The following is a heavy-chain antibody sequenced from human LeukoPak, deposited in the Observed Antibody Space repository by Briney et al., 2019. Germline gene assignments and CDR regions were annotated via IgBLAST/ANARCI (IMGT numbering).Heavy chain of an antibody. CDR2: INSDGSST. CDR1: GFTFSSYW. Sequence: PGGSLRLSCAASGFTFSSYWMHWVRQAPGKGLVWVSRINSDGSSTSYADSVKGRFTISRDNAKNTLYLQMNSLRAEDTAVYYCARASLYYYGSGSYFYWGQGTLVTVSS. D-gene: IGHD3-10*01. V-gene: IGHV3-74*01. J-gene: IGHJ4*02. CDR3: ARASLYYYGSGSYFY.